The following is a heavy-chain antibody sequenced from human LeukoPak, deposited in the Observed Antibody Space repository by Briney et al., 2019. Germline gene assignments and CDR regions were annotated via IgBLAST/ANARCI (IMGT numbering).Heavy chain of an antibody. D-gene: IGHD3-22*01. CDR3: AKGLPYESRAYYDRLFDE. CDR1: GFTFSPYA. CDR2: ISYDGNNK. J-gene: IGHJ4*02. Sequence: PGGSLRLSCAPSGFTFSPYAIHWVRQAPGKGLEWVAIISYDGNNKYYADSVKGRFTISRENSKKRLYMQMKRLRVEDTAVYYCAKGLPYESRAYYDRLFDEWGQGTLVTVSS. V-gene: IGHV3-30*04.